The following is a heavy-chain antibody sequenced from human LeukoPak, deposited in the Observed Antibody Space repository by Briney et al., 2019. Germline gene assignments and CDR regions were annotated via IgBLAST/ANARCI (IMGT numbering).Heavy chain of an antibody. CDR2: IWYDGSNK. Sequence: PGGSLRLSCAASGFTFSSYGMHWVRQAPGKGLEWVAVIWYDGSNKYYADSVKGRFTISRDNSKNTLYLQMNSLRAEDTAVYYCARDAGIPAAINWRYYYYYYYMDVWGKGTTVTVSS. D-gene: IGHD2-2*02. CDR1: GFTFSSYG. V-gene: IGHV3-33*01. CDR3: ARDAGIPAAINWRYYYYYYYMDV. J-gene: IGHJ6*03.